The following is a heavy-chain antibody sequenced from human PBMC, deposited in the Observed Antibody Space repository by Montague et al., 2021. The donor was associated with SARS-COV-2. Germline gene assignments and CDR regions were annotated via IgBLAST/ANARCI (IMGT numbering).Heavy chain of an antibody. D-gene: IGHD3-3*01. V-gene: IGHV4-34*01. CDR2: INHSGST. Sequence: SETLSLTCAVYDGSFSGYYWSWIRQPPGKGLEWIGEINHSGSTNYNPSLKSRVTISVDTSKNQFSLKPNSVSAADTAVYFCARGRVTIFGVLIMLPAAGALDTWGQGTMVTVSS. CDR3: ARGRVTIFGVLIMLPAAGALDT. CDR1: DGSFSGYY. J-gene: IGHJ3*02.